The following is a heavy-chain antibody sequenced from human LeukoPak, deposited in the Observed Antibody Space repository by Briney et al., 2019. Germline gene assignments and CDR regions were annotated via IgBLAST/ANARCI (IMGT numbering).Heavy chain of an antibody. CDR3: AREGYYGSGSYSGYYYYMDV. CDR1: GYTFTSYG. D-gene: IGHD3-10*01. J-gene: IGHJ6*03. CDR2: ISAYNGNT. Sequence: ASVKVSCKASGYTFTSYGISWVRQAPGQGLEWMGWISAYNGNTNYAQKLQGRVTMTTDTSTSTAYMELRSLISDDTAVYYCAREGYYGSGSYSGYYYYMDVWGKGTTVTISS. V-gene: IGHV1-18*01.